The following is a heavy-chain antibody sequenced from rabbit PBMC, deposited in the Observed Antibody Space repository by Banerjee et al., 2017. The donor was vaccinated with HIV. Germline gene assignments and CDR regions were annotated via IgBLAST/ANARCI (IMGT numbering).Heavy chain of an antibody. CDR1: GLDFSSSYW. Sequence: QSLEESGGDLVKPGASLTLTCTASGLDFSSSYWICWVRQAPGKGLELVACIYAGSSITRYASWAKGRFSISKTSSTTVTLQMTSLTAADTATYFCVRCYNSGGGYAFNLWGQGTLVTVS. CDR3: VRCYNSGGGYAFNL. D-gene: IGHD4-1*01. V-gene: IGHV1S40*01. CDR2: IYAGSSIT. J-gene: IGHJ4*01.